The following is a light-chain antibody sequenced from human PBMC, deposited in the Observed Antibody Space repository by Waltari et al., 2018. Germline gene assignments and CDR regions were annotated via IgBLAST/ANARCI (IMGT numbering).Light chain of an antibody. V-gene: IGKV3-20*01. CDR2: SAS. J-gene: IGKJ1*01. CDR1: QSVSSSY. Sequence: EIVLTQSPGTLSLSPGERATLACRASQSVSSSYLAWYQQKPGQAPRLLIYSASTRATDIPDRFSGSGSATDFTLTISRLEPEDFAVYYCQQYGSSPQTFGQGTQVEIK. CDR3: QQYGSSPQT.